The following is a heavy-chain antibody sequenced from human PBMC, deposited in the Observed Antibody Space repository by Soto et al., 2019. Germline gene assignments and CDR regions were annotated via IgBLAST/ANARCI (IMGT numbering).Heavy chain of an antibody. CDR3: AKDRIRYSSGSNGDAFDI. D-gene: IGHD6-19*01. Sequence: GGSLRLSCAASGITFSSYAMSWVRQAPGKGLEWVSAISGTGGSTYYADSVKGRFTISRDKSKNTLYLQMNSLRAEDTAVYYCAKDRIRYSSGSNGDAFDIWGQGTMVTVSS. J-gene: IGHJ3*02. V-gene: IGHV3-23*01. CDR1: GITFSSYA. CDR2: ISGTGGST.